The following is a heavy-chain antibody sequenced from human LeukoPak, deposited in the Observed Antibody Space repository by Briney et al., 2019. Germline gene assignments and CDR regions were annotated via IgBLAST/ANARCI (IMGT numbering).Heavy chain of an antibody. CDR1: GGSISSYY. D-gene: IGHD6-13*01. V-gene: IGHV4-59*08. CDR2: IYYSGST. Sequence: SETLPLTCTVSGGSISSYYWSWIRQPPAKGLEWIGYIYYSGSTNYNPSLKSRVTISVDTSKNQFSLKLSSVTAADTAVYYCARWGIAAAGPSFDYWGQGTLVTVSS. CDR3: ARWGIAAAGPSFDY. J-gene: IGHJ4*02.